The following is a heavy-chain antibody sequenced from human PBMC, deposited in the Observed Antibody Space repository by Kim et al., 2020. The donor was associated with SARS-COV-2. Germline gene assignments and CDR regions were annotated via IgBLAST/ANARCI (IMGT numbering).Heavy chain of an antibody. V-gene: IGHV3-43D*03. J-gene: IGHJ6*02. Sequence: KSRFTISRDNSKTALYLQMSSLRAEDTALYYCAKGYTELVRSHYYYGMDVWGQGTTVTVSS. D-gene: IGHD1-1*01. CDR3: AKGYTELVRSHYYYGMDV.